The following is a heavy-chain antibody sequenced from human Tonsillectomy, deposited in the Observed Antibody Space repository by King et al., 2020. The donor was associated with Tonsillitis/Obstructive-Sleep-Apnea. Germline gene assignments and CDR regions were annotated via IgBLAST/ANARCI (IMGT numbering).Heavy chain of an antibody. V-gene: IGHV1-46*01. CDR3: AGEVQPRSFDY. CDR1: GYTFTSYF. CDR2: INPSGGST. J-gene: IGHJ4*02. Sequence: QLVQSGAEVKKPGASVKVSCKASGYTFTSYFIHWVRQAPGQGLEWMGIINPSGGSTTYAQKFQGRVTMTRATSTSTVYMDLSRLRAEDTAVYYFAGEVQPRSFDYWGQGSRVTVSS.